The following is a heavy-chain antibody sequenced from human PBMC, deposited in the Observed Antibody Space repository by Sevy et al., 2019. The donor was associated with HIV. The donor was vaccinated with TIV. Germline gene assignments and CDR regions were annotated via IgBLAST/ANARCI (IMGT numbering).Heavy chain of an antibody. CDR3: AGGNAWGRGYS. D-gene: IGHD1-26*01. V-gene: IGHV4-59*08. CDR2: IYYNGHI. CDR1: GGSITSLY. J-gene: IGHJ4*02. Sequence: SETLSLTCTVSGGSITSLYWNRIRQPPRKGLEWIANIYYNGHINYNPSLKSRVTLSLDTSKNQFSLRLSSVTAADTAMYYCAGGNAWGRGYSWGQGTLVTVSS.